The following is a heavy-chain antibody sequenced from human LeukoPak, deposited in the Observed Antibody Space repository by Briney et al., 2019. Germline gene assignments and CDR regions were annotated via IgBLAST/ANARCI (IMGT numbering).Heavy chain of an antibody. V-gene: IGHV4-31*03. CDR3: ARTKMKQNYYYYMDV. CDR1: SGSISIGDHY. D-gene: IGHD1/OR15-1a*01. CDR2: IYYSGST. J-gene: IGHJ6*03. Sequence: SETLSLTCTVSSGSISIGDHYWSWIRQHPGKGLEWIGCIYYSGSTYDNPSLKGRVTISVDTSKNQFSLNLSSVTAADTAVYYCARTKMKQNYYYYMDVWGKGTTVTVSS.